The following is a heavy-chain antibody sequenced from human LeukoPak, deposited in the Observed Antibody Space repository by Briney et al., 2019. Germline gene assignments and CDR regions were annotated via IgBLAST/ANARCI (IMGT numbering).Heavy chain of an antibody. D-gene: IGHD2-21*01. CDR3: ARRYDNTGYSDY. CDR2: FYPANSDT. V-gene: IGHV5-51*01. J-gene: IGHJ4*02. Sequence: LGESLKISCKGSGYTFTNYWIAWVRQMPGKGLEWVGIFYPANSDTRYSPSFQGQVTMSADKSINTAYLQWGSLRASDTAMYYCARRYDNTGYSDYWGQGTLVTVSS. CDR1: GYTFTNYW.